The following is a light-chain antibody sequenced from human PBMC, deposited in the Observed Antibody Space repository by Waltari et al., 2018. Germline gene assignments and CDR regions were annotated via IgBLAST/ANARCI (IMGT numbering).Light chain of an antibody. CDR1: QDIGNY. CDR3: QQYANTPPT. V-gene: IGKV1-33*01. J-gene: IGKJ2*01. Sequence: DIQMTQSASSLSASILDRGTSTCQASQDIGNYLNWYQQKPGKAPRLLIYGTSNLATGIPERFSGSGSGTDFTFTISSLEPEDIAAYYCQQYANTPPTFGQGTKLEIK. CDR2: GTS.